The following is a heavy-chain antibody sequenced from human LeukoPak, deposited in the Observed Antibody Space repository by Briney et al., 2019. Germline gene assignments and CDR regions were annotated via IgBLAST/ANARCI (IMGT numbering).Heavy chain of an antibody. Sequence: GGSLRLSCAASGFSFNSYAMNWVRQAPGKGLEWVSVISSTGATTYYAASVKGPFTISRDNSKSTLYLQMDALRADDTAVYYCARSLNGFYRGLDFWGQGTLVTVSS. D-gene: IGHD3-22*01. CDR2: ISSTGATT. J-gene: IGHJ4*02. V-gene: IGHV3-23*01. CDR3: ARSLNGFYRGLDF. CDR1: GFSFNSYA.